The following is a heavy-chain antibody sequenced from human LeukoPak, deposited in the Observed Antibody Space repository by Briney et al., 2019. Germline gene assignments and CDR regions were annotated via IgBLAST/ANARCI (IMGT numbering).Heavy chain of an antibody. CDR1: GGSFSGYY. Sequence: PSETLSLTCAVYGGSFSGYYWSWIRQPPGEDLEWIGYMPYNGGASYNPSLRGRATISLDTSKNEFSLRLSSVTAPDTAIYYCAREVNVPAGSDGFDIWGQGTMVTVSP. V-gene: IGHV4-34*01. CDR3: AREVNVPAGSDGFDI. CDR2: MPYNGGA. J-gene: IGHJ3*02. D-gene: IGHD2-2*01.